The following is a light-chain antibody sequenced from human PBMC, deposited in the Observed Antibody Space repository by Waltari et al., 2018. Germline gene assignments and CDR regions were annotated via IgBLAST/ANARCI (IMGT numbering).Light chain of an antibody. Sequence: QSALTQPASVSGSPGPSLTIPCPGTSSAIGKFNHAPWYQQPPGKAPKLIIFEDDKRPFGVSSRFSASKSGNTASLIIAGLQVDDEADYFCCSYAGDVTYVFGAGTKVTVL. J-gene: IGLJ1*01. CDR2: EDD. CDR3: CSYAGDVTYV. CDR1: SSAIGKFNH. V-gene: IGLV2-23*01.